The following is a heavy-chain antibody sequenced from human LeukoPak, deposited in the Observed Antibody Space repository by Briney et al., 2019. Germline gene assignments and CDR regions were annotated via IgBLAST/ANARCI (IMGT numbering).Heavy chain of an antibody. Sequence: ASVKVSCKASGYTFTGYYMHWVRQAPGQGLEWVGWINPNSGGPNYAQKFQGRVTMTRDTSISTAYMELSRLRSDDTAVYYCARVPYDSSGSIDYWGQGTLVTVSS. D-gene: IGHD3-22*01. CDR3: ARVPYDSSGSIDY. J-gene: IGHJ4*02. V-gene: IGHV1-2*02. CDR2: INPNSGGP. CDR1: GYTFTGYY.